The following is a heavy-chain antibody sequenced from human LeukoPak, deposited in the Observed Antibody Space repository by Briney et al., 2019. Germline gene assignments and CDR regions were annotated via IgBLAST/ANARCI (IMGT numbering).Heavy chain of an antibody. Sequence: GGSLRLSCAASGFTFSSYAMSWVRQAPEKGLEWVSAISSSGGSTYYADSVKGRFTISRDNSKNTLYLQMNSLRAEDTAVYYCARPNLYCSSTSCPHWFDPWGQGTLVTVSS. CDR3: ARPNLYCSSTSCPHWFDP. D-gene: IGHD2-2*01. V-gene: IGHV3-23*01. CDR2: ISSSGGST. CDR1: GFTFSSYA. J-gene: IGHJ5*02.